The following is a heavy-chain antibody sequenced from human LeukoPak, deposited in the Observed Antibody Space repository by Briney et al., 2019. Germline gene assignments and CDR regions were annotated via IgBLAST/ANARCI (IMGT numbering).Heavy chain of an antibody. J-gene: IGHJ4*02. CDR2: ISYDGSNK. CDR3: ARGYYGDYVPLANDY. V-gene: IGHV3-30-3*01. CDR1: GFTFSNAW. D-gene: IGHD4-17*01. Sequence: PGGSLRLSCAASGFTFSNAWMSWVRQAPGKGLEWVAVISYDGSNKYYADSVKGRFTISRDNSKNTLYLQMNSLRAEDTAVYYCARGYYGDYVPLANDYWGQGTLVTVSS.